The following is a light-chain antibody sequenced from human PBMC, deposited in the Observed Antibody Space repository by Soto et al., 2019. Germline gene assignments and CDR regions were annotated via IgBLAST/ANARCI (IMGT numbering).Light chain of an antibody. V-gene: IGLV2-14*03. CDR1: HSEIGNYNY. CDR2: DVG. J-gene: IGLJ1*01. CDR3: NSYREDHPRFYV. Sequence: QSVLTQPASVSGSPGQSITISCTGNHSEIGNYNYVSWYQHLPGKAPKLMIYDVGSRPSGVSSRFSGSKSGNTASLAISGLQAEDEADYYCNSYREDHPRFYVFGTGTKVTVL.